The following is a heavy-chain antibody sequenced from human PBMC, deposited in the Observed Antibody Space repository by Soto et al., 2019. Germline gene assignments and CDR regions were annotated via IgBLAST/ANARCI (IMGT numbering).Heavy chain of an antibody. V-gene: IGHV5-51*01. CDR1: AYSFTSYL. CDR2: IYPGDSDT. J-gene: IGHJ4*02. D-gene: IGHD3-3*01. CDR3: ARLSRGRDGYSYDRKFDY. Sequence: EVQLVQSGAEVKKPGDSLKISCKGSAYSFTSYLIGWVRQMPGKGLEWMGIIYPGDSDTRYSPSFQGQVTISADKSISTAYLQWSSLKASDTAMYYCARLSRGRDGYSYDRKFDYWGQGTLVTVSS.